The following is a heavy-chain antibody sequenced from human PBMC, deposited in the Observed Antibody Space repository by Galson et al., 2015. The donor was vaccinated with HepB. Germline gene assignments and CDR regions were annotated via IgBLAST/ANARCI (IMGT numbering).Heavy chain of an antibody. V-gene: IGHV3-30*04. CDR2: ISYDGTNK. J-gene: IGHJ5*01. CDR3: EQWRGIDS. CDR1: GFTLRSYT. D-gene: IGHD3-16*01. Sequence: SLRLSCAASGFTLRSYTVYWVRQAPGKGLEWVASISYDGTNKYYPDSVKGRFSISRDNAKNTFYLQMNGLRPEDTAVYYCEQWRGIDSWGQGTVVTVSS.